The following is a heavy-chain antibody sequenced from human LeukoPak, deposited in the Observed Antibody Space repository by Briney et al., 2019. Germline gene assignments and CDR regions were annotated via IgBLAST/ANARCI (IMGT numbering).Heavy chain of an antibody. Sequence: PGGSLRLSCAASGFTFSSYGMHWVRQAPGKGLDWVAVISNDGSKKYYADSVKGRFTISRDNSKNTLSLQVSSLRAEDTAVYYCAKGGSSGWYLLYSDYYGMDVWGQGTTVTVSS. J-gene: IGHJ6*02. D-gene: IGHD6-19*01. V-gene: IGHV3-30*18. CDR1: GFTFSSYG. CDR2: ISNDGSKK. CDR3: AKGGSSGWYLLYSDYYGMDV.